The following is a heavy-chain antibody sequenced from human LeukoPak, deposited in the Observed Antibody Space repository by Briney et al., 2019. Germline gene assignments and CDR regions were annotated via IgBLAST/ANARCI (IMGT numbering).Heavy chain of an antibody. CDR1: GYPFTAYY. V-gene: IGHV1-2*02. Sequence: GASVKVSCKASGYPFTAYYMHWVRQAPGQGLEWMGWVDPDSGGTDYAQKFQGRVTMARDTSISTAYMELSRLRSDDTAVYYCARSDVGAILWAFDIWGQGTMVTVSS. J-gene: IGHJ3*02. CDR2: VDPDSGGT. CDR3: ARSDVGAILWAFDI. D-gene: IGHD1-26*01.